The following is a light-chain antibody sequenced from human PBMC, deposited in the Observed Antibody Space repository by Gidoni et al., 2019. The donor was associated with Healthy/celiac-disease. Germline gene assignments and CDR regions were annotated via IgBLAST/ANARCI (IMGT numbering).Light chain of an antibody. Sequence: ETVVTQSPATLSLSPGERATLSCRASQSVSSYLAWYQQKPGQAPRLLLYDASNRATGIPARFRGSGSGTDFSLTLSSLAPEVFAVYYCPQRSNWRITFGQGTRLEIK. J-gene: IGKJ5*01. CDR3: PQRSNWRIT. CDR2: DAS. CDR1: QSVSSY. V-gene: IGKV3-11*01.